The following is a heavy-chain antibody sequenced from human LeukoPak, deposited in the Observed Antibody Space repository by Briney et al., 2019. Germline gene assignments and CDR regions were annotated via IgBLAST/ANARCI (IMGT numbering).Heavy chain of an antibody. D-gene: IGHD6-6*01. J-gene: IGHJ4*02. V-gene: IGHV4-39*01. CDR2: IYYGGST. CDR3: ASRGIAARPSY. Sequence: SETLSLTCTVSGGSISSSSYYWGWIRQPPGKGLEWIGSIYYGGSTYYNPSLKSRVTISVDTSKNQFSLKLSSVTAADTAVYYCASRGIAARPSYWGQGTLVTVSS. CDR1: GGSISSSSYY.